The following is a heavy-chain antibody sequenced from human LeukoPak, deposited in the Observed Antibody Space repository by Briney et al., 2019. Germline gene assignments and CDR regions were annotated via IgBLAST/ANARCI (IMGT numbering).Heavy chain of an antibody. Sequence: ASVKVSCKASGYTFTSYGISWVRQAPGQGLEWMGWISAYNGNTNYAQKLQGRVTMTTDTSTSTAYMELRSLRSEDTAVYYCARDGRLGYCSSTSCYPGTFAPWGQGTLVTVSS. V-gene: IGHV1-18*01. CDR2: ISAYNGNT. J-gene: IGHJ5*02. CDR1: GYTFTSYG. D-gene: IGHD2-2*01. CDR3: ARDGRLGYCSSTSCYPGTFAP.